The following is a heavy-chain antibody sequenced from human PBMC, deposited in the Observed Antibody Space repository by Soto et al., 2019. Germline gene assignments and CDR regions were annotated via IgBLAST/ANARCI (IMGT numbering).Heavy chain of an antibody. CDR2: IYHSGTT. J-gene: IGHJ5*02. CDR1: GDSISRGYY. CDR3: AGSNDYGDYVQWFDP. V-gene: IGHV4-38-2*01. Sequence: PSETLSLTCAVSGDSISRGYYWAWIRQPPGKGLEYIGSIYHSGTTYYNPSLMSRVTISVDTSKNQFSLNLSSVTAADTAVYYCAGSNDYGDYVQWFDPWGQGTLVTV. D-gene: IGHD4-17*01.